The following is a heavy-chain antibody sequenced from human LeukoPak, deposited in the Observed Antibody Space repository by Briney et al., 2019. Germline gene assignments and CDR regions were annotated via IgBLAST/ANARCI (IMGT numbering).Heavy chain of an antibody. D-gene: IGHD2-15*01. J-gene: IGHJ2*01. V-gene: IGHV4-39*07. Sequence: KSSETLSLTCTVSGGSISSYYWGWIRQPPGKGLEWIGSMYYSGSTYYNPSLRSRVTISVDTSKNQFSLKLSSVTAADTAVYYCARVGYCSHGSCLRLDWYFDLWGRGTLVTVSS. CDR1: GGSISSYY. CDR3: ARVGYCSHGSCLRLDWYFDL. CDR2: MYYSGST.